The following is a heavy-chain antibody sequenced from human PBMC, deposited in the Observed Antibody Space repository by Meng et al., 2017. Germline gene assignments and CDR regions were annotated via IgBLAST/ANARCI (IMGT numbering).Heavy chain of an antibody. Sequence: GESLKISCAASGFTFDDYGMSWVRQAPGKGLEWVSGINWNGGSTGYADSVKGRFTISRDNAKNSLHLQMNSLRAEDTALYYCARDLSWRLRLGELSLSWFDYWGQGTLVTVSS. V-gene: IGHV3-20*04. CDR2: INWNGGST. CDR3: ARDLSWRLRLGELSLSWFDY. CDR1: GFTFDDYG. J-gene: IGHJ4*02. D-gene: IGHD3-16*02.